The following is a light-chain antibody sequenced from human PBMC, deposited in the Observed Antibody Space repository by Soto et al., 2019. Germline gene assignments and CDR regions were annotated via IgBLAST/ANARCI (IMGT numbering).Light chain of an antibody. V-gene: IGKV4-1*01. J-gene: IGKJ4*01. CDR1: QSVLYSSNNKNY. Sequence: DIVMTQSPDSPSVSLGERATINCKSSQSVLYSSNNKNYLSWYQQKPGQPPKLLIYWASTRESAVPDRFSGRESVRDVTLAISSLQAEAVLVYYSEHYYSTPPTVGGGTKVEIK. CDR3: EHYYSTPPT. CDR2: WAS.